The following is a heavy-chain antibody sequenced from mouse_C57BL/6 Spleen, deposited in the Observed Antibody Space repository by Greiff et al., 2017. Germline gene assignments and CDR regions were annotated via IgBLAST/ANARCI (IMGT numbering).Heavy chain of an antibody. D-gene: IGHD1-1*01. Sequence: QVQLQQPGAELVMPGASVKLSCKASGYTFTSYWMHWVKQRPGQGLEWIGEIDPSDSYTNYNQKFKGKSTLTVDKSSSTAYMQLSSLTSEDSAVYYCARAVPTVVGGYFDVWGTGTTVTVSS. CDR1: GYTFTSYW. V-gene: IGHV1-69*01. CDR3: ARAVPTVVGGYFDV. J-gene: IGHJ1*03. CDR2: IDPSDSYT.